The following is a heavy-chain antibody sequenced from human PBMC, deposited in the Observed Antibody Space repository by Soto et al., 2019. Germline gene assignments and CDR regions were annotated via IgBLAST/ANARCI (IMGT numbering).Heavy chain of an antibody. J-gene: IGHJ6*03. CDR2: INSYSGHR. V-gene: IGHV1-18*04. Sequence: ASVKVSCKASGSTFTTYYIHWVRQAPGQGLEWMGIINSYSGHRNYAQKLQGRVTMTTDTSTSTAYMELRSLRSDDTAVYYCARDPDSTQMFGWFGELPSYYYYMDVWGKGTTVTVSS. CDR1: GSTFTTYY. D-gene: IGHD3-10*01. CDR3: ARDPDSTQMFGWFGELPSYYYYMDV.